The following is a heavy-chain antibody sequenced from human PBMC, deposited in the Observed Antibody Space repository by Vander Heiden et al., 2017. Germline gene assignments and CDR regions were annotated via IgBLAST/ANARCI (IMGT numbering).Heavy chain of an antibody. D-gene: IGHD2-2*01. CDR3: ARYCSSTSCYKFDS. CDR2: MDPKTGKA. CDR1: GYTFTNHE. Sequence: QAQLVQSGAEVKKPGASLPVSCMASGYTFTNHEINWAPQAAGHGLEWVGGMDPKTGKAGYAQKFQGRVTMTRNTSISTVCMELSSLRSEDTAVYYCARYCSSTSCYKFDSWGQGTLVSVSS. J-gene: IGHJ4*02. V-gene: IGHV1-8*01.